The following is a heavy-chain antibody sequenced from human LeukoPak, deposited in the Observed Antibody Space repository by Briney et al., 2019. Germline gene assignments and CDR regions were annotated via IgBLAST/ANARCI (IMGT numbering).Heavy chain of an antibody. Sequence: GGSLRLSCAASGFNFRGYAMSWVRQAPGKGLEWVSTISGSGSATYNAGSVKGWFTTSRDNSNNTLYLQMNSLRAEDTAVYYCAKTEAPAAIRAGSDYWGQGTLVTVSS. CDR2: ISGSGSAT. CDR1: GFNFRGYA. D-gene: IGHD2-2*02. CDR3: AKTEAPAAIRAGSDY. V-gene: IGHV3-23*01. J-gene: IGHJ4*02.